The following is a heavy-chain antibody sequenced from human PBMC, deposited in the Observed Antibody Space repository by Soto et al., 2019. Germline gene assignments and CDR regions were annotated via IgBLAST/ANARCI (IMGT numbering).Heavy chain of an antibody. Sequence: PGGSLRLSCAASGFTFIDYWMSWVRQAPGKGLEWVGDIMKDGGIKAYGDSVKGRFTISRDNAKNSVFLQMNSLRAEDTAVYYCAKGIYFISTSCLGPLFSGMDVWGQGTTVTVSS. CDR2: IMKDGGIK. CDR1: GFTFIDYW. J-gene: IGHJ6*02. D-gene: IGHD2-2*01. V-gene: IGHV3-7*02. CDR3: AKGIYFISTSCLGPLFSGMDV.